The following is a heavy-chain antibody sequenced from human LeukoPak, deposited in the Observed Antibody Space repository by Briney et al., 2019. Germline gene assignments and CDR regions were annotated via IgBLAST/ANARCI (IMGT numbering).Heavy chain of an antibody. CDR2: INPNSGGT. J-gene: IGHJ4*02. D-gene: IGHD3-10*01. V-gene: IGHV1-2*04. CDR1: GYTFTCYY. Sequence: ASVKVSCKASGYTFTCYYMHWVRQAPGQGLEWMGWINPNSGGTNYAQKFQGWVTMTRDTSISTAYMELSRLRSDDTAVYYCARADTTYGSGSYFTFDYWGQGTLVTVSS. CDR3: ARADTTYGSGSYFTFDY.